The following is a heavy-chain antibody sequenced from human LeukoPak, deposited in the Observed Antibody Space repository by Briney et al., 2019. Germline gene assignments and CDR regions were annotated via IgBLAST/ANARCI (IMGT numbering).Heavy chain of an antibody. J-gene: IGHJ3*02. V-gene: IGHV1-69*04. CDR2: IIPILGIA. Sequence: SVKVSCKASGGTFSSYAISWVRQAPGQGLEWMGRIIPILGIANYAQKFQGRVTITADKSTSTAYMELSSLRSEDTAVYYCARDYYYDSSGYYYFAAFDIWGQGTMVTVSS. D-gene: IGHD3-22*01. CDR1: GGTFSSYA. CDR3: ARDYYYDSSGYYYFAAFDI.